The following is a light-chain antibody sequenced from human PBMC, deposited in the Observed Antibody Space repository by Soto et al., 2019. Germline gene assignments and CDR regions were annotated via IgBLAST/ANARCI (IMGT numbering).Light chain of an antibody. Sequence: EIVITQSPSTLSVSPGERATLSCRASQSVDSNLAWYQQKPGQAPRLLIYDASNRATGIPARFSGSGSGTDFTLTISSLEPEDSAVYYCQQRHMWPITFGQGTRLEIK. CDR2: DAS. CDR3: QQRHMWPIT. J-gene: IGKJ5*01. V-gene: IGKV3-11*01. CDR1: QSVDSN.